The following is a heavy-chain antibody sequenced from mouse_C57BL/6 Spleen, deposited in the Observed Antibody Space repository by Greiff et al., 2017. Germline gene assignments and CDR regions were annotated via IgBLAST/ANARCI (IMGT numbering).Heavy chain of an antibody. Sequence: EVMLVESGGGLVKPGGSLKLPCAASGFTFSSYTMSWVRQTPEKRLEWVATISGGGGKTDYPDSVKGRFTISRDNAKNTLYLQSRSLRSEDTALYYCASSDYNYAMDYWGQGTSVTVSS. D-gene: IGHD2-4*01. V-gene: IGHV5-9*01. CDR1: GFTFSSYT. CDR2: ISGGGGKT. CDR3: ASSDYNYAMDY. J-gene: IGHJ4*01.